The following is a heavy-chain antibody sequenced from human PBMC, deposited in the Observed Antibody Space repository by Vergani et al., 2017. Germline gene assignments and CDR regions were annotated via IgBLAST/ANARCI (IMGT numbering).Heavy chain of an antibody. J-gene: IGHJ6*02. CDR2: INSDGSST. D-gene: IGHD3-3*01. CDR1: GFTFSSYW. Sequence: EVQLVESRGGLVQPGGSLRLSCAASGFTFSSYWMHWVRQAPGKGLVWVSRINSDGSSTSYADSVKGRFTISRDNAKNTLYLQMNSLRAEDTAVYYCARDLLPNYDFWSGYSHAYYYYYGMDVWGQGTTVTVSS. CDR3: ARDLLPNYDFWSGYSHAYYYYYGMDV. V-gene: IGHV3-74*01.